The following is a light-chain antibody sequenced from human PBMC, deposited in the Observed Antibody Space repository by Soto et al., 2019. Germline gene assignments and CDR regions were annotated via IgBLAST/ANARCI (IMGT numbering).Light chain of an antibody. CDR3: QQYNNWWT. CDR1: QSVSNN. V-gene: IGKV3-15*01. J-gene: IGKJ1*01. Sequence: EIVMTQSPATLSVSPGERATLSCRASQSVSNNLAWYQKKPGRAPRLLIYGASTRATGIPASFSGSGSGTESTLTIRSLQSEYFAFYYCQQYNNWWTFGQGTRVQIK. CDR2: GAS.